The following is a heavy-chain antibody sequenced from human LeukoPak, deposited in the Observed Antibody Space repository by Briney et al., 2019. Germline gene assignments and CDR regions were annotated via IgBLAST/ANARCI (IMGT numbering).Heavy chain of an antibody. D-gene: IGHD3-9*01. J-gene: IGHJ3*02. CDR2: INWNGGST. Sequence: GGSLRLSCAASGFTFDDYGMSWVRQAPGKGLEWVSGINWNGGSTGYADSVKGRFTISRDNAKNSLNLQMNSLRAEDTALYHCARGYYDILTGYSPRGAFDIWGQGTMVTVSS. V-gene: IGHV3-20*01. CDR3: ARGYYDILTGYSPRGAFDI. CDR1: GFTFDDYG.